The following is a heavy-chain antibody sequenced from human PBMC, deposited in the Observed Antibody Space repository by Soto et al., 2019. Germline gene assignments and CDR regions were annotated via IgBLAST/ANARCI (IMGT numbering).Heavy chain of an antibody. V-gene: IGHV3-30*18. CDR1: GFTFRTNA. CDR2: LSYDGSNN. J-gene: IGHJ4*02. D-gene: IGHD3-16*01. Sequence: QVQLVESGGGVVQPGRSLSLSCAASGFTFRTNAMHWVRQAPGKGLEWVAVLSYDGSNNYDADSVEGRLTICRDNSRNTRCMQMNSLRAEDTAVYYGAKDRVESGEGEVDYWGQGSLVIVSS. CDR3: AKDRVESGEGEVDY.